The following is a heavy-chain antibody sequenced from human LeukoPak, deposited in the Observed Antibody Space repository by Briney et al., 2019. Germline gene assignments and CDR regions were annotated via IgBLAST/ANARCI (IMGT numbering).Heavy chain of an antibody. V-gene: IGHV1-46*02. D-gene: IGHD3-22*01. CDR3: ARVGIEITMIVVDGHGWFDP. J-gene: IGHJ5*02. CDR1: GYTFNSYF. CDR2: LKPSAGST. Sequence: ASLKVSCKASGYTFNSYFIHWVRQAPGQGLEWMGMLKPSAGSTSYAQKFQGRVTMTRDTSISTAYMELSRLRSDDTAVYYCARVGIEITMIVVDGHGWFDPWGQGTLVTVSS.